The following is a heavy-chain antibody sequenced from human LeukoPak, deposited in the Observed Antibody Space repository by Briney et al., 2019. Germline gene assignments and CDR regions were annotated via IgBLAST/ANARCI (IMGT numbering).Heavy chain of an antibody. CDR1: GFTFDDYA. D-gene: IGHD6-19*01. CDR3: AKDLEAVAGTGGWFDP. V-gene: IGHV3-9*01. CDR2: ISWNSGSI. J-gene: IGHJ5*02. Sequence: GGSLRLSCAASGFTFDDYAMLWVRQAPGKGLEWVSGISWNSGSIGYADSVKGRFTISRDNAKNSLYLQMNSLRAEDTALYYCAKDLEAVAGTGGWFDPWGQGTLVTVSS.